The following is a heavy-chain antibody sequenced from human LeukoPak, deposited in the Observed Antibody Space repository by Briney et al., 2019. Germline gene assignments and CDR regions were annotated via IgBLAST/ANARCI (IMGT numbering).Heavy chain of an antibody. Sequence: ASETLSLTCAVYGGSFSGYYWSWIRQPPGRGLEWIGEINHSGSTNYNPSLKSRVTISVDTSKNQFSLKLSSVTAADTAVYYCARSFKGGYSYGFFGRWGQGTLVTVSS. V-gene: IGHV4-34*01. D-gene: IGHD5-18*01. CDR3: ARSFKGGYSYGFFGR. CDR1: GGSFSGYY. CDR2: INHSGST. J-gene: IGHJ4*02.